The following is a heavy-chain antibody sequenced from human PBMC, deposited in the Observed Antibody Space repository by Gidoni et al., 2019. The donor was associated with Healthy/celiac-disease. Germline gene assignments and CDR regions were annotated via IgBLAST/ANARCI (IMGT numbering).Heavy chain of an antibody. J-gene: IGHJ4*02. CDR3: ARVFVDTATIDY. D-gene: IGHD5-18*01. CDR1: GGSISSYY. Sequence: QVQLQESGPGLVKPSETLSLTCTVSGGSISSYYWSWIRQPPGKGLEWIGYIYYSGSTNYNPSLKSRVTISVDTSKNQFSLKLSSVTAADTAVYYCARVFVDTATIDYWGQGTLVTVSS. V-gene: IGHV4-59*01. CDR2: IYYSGST.